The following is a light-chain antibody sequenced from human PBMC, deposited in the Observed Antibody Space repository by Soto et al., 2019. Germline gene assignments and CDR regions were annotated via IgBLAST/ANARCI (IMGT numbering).Light chain of an antibody. Sequence: QSVVTQPPSASGTPGQRVTIACSGSSSNIGRNYVYWYQQLPGTAPKLLIHSNNQRPSGVPDRFSGSKSGTSASLAISGLRSADEADYYCAAWDDSLSGPVFGGGTKVTVL. CDR2: SNN. J-gene: IGLJ3*02. V-gene: IGLV1-47*02. CDR3: AAWDDSLSGPV. CDR1: SSNIGRNY.